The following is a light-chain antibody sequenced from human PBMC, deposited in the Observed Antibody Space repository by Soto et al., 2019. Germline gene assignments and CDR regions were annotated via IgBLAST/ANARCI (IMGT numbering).Light chain of an antibody. CDR3: SSYTTSSTLDV. Sequence: QSALTQPASVSGSPGQSITISCTGTSSDVGNYNYVSWYQQHPGKAPQLMIFQVSNRASGVSNRFSGSKSGDTASLTISGRQAEDEADYYCSSYTTSSTLDVFGTGTKLTVL. CDR2: QVS. V-gene: IGLV2-14*01. J-gene: IGLJ1*01. CDR1: SSDVGNYNY.